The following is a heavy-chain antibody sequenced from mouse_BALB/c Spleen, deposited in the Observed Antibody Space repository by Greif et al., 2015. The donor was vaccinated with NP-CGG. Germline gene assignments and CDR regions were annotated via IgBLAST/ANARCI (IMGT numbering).Heavy chain of an antibody. CDR1: GFTFTDYY. CDR3: ARDKGGITPSFDY. V-gene: IGHV7-3*02. J-gene: IGHJ2*01. D-gene: IGHD2-4*01. Sequence: EVQVVESGGGLVQPGGSLRLSCATSGFTFTDYYMSWVRQPPGKALEWLGFIRNKANGYTTEYSASVKGRFTISRDNSQSILYLQMNTLRAEDSATYYCARDKGGITPSFDYWGQGTTLTVSS. CDR2: IRNKANGYTT.